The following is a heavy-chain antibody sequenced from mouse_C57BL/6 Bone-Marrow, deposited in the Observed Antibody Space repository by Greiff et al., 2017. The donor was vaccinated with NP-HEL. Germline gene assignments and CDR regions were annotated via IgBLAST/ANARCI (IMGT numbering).Heavy chain of an antibody. CDR1: GYTFTSYW. D-gene: IGHD1-1*01. CDR3: ARSITTPRYYFDY. Sequence: QVQLQQPGAELVMPGASVKLSCKASGYTFTSYWMHWVKQRPGQGLEWIGEIDPSDSYTNYNQKFKGKSTLTVDKSSSTAYMQLSSLTSEDSAVYYCARSITTPRYYFDYWGQGTTLTVSS. J-gene: IGHJ2*01. V-gene: IGHV1-69*01. CDR2: IDPSDSYT.